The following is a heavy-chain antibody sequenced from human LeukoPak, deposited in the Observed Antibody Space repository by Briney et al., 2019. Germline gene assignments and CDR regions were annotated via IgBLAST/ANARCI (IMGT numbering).Heavy chain of an antibody. J-gene: IGHJ6*03. CDR1: GFTFSSYG. Sequence: GRSLRLSCAASGFTFSSYGMHWVRQAPGKGLEWVAFIRYDGSNKYYADSVKGRFTISRDNSKNTLYLQMNSLRAEDTAVYYCAKDGSGLGYCSSTSCSPSRGGYYMDVWGKGTTVTVSS. V-gene: IGHV3-30*02. CDR2: IRYDGSNK. CDR3: AKDGSGLGYCSSTSCSPSRGGYYMDV. D-gene: IGHD2-2*01.